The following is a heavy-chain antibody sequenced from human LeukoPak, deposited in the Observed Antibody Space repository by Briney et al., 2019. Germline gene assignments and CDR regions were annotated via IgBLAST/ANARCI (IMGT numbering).Heavy chain of an antibody. J-gene: IGHJ5*02. Sequence: ASVKVSCKASGYTFTGYYMHWVRPAPGQGLEWMGWINPNSGGTNYAQKFQGRVTMTRDTSISTAYMELSRLRSDDTAVYYCARDSDGGSYYFFGPWGQGTLVTVSS. CDR1: GYTFTGYY. V-gene: IGHV1-2*02. CDR3: ARDSDGGSYYFFGP. CDR2: INPNSGGT. D-gene: IGHD1-26*01.